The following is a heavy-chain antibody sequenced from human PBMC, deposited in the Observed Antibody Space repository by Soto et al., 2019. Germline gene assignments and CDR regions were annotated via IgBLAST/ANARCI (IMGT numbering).Heavy chain of an antibody. D-gene: IGHD3-22*01. CDR2: IYYPGST. V-gene: IGHV4-61*01. CDR1: GGSASSGTYY. J-gene: IGHJ4*01. Sequence: SETLSLTCTVSGGSASSGTYYWSWIRQPPGKGLEWIGYIYYPGSTNYNPSLKSRVTISIDTSKNQFSLKLSSVTAADTAVFYCARSLGTVYDSLPDYWGQGTLVTVSS. CDR3: ARSLGTVYDSLPDY.